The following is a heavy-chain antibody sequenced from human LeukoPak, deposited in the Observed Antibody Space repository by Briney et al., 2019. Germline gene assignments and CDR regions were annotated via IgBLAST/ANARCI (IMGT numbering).Heavy chain of an antibody. CDR3: AKERLGSPSFDY. Sequence: GGSLRLSCAASGFTFSSYAMHWVRQAPGKGLEWVAVISYDGSNKYYADSVKGRFTISRDNSKNTLYLQMNSLRAEDTAVYYCAKERLGSPSFDYWGQGTLVTVSS. J-gene: IGHJ4*02. CDR2: ISYDGSNK. V-gene: IGHV3-30*04. D-gene: IGHD1-26*01. CDR1: GFTFSSYA.